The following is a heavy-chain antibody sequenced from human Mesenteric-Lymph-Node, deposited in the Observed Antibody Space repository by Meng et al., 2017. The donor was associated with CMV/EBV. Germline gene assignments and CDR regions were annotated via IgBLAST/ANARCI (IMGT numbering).Heavy chain of an antibody. CDR2: IGTAGDT. CDR3: ARARSTSPHHYYYYYYGMDV. V-gene: IGHV3-13*01. Sequence: GGSLRLSCAASGFTFSSYDMHWVCQATGKGLEWVSAIGTAGDTYYPGSVKGRFTISRENAKNSLYLQMNSLRAGDTAVYYCARARSTSPHHYYYYYYGMDVWGQGTTVTVSS. CDR1: GFTFSSYD. D-gene: IGHD2-2*01. J-gene: IGHJ6*02.